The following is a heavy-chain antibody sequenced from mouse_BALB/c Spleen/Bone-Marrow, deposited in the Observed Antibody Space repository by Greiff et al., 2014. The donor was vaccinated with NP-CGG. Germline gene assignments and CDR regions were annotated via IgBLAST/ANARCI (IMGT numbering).Heavy chain of an antibody. CDR1: GYSITSDYA. CDR3: ARREDYDWFAY. D-gene: IGHD2-4*01. V-gene: IGHV3-2*02. J-gene: IGHJ3*01. CDR2: ISYSGST. Sequence: DVQLQESGPGLVKPSQSLSLTCTVTGYSITSDYAWNWIRQFPGNKLEWMGYISYSGSTSYNPSLKSRISITRDTSKNQFFLQLNSVTTEDTATYYCARREDYDWFAYWGQGTLVTVSA.